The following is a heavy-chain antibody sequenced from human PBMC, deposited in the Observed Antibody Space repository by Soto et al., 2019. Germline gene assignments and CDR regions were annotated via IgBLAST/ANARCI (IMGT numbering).Heavy chain of an antibody. CDR1: GGSFGTSY. CDR2: INHNGDS. J-gene: IGHJ3*02. V-gene: IGHV4-34*01. CDR3: ARVTRFPDAFDS. Sequence: QVHLQQWGAGLLKPSETLSLTCGVYGGSFGTSYWAWIRQSQEKGLEWIGEINHNGDSNYNPSLKMRVTISLDMSENQFSLKLTPVAAADTAVYYCARVTRFPDAFDSWGQGTPVIVSS.